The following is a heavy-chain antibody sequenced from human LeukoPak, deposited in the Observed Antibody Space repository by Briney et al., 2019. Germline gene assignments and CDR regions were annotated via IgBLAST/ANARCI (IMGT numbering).Heavy chain of an antibody. CDR1: GGTFSSYA. Sequence: SVKVSCKASGGTFSSYAISWVRQAPGQGLEWMGGIIPIFGTANYAQKFQGRVTITTDESTSTAYMELSSLRSEDTAVYYCAETPFVGSSGYYYYFDYWGQGNLVTVSS. V-gene: IGHV1-69*05. CDR3: AETPFVGSSGYYYYFDY. J-gene: IGHJ4*02. CDR2: IIPIFGTA. D-gene: IGHD3-22*01.